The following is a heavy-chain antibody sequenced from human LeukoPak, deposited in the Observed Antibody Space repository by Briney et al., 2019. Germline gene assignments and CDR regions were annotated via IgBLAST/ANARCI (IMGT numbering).Heavy chain of an antibody. D-gene: IGHD3-22*01. CDR2: IYTSGST. CDR1: GGSISSGSYY. V-gene: IGHV4-61*02. Sequence: SQTLSLTCTVSGGSISSGSYYWSWLRQPAGKGLEWIGRIYTSGSTNYNPSLKSRVTISVDTSMNQFSLKLSSVTAADTAVYYCARAVGDYYDSSNLDYWGQGTLVTVSS. CDR3: ARAVGDYYDSSNLDY. J-gene: IGHJ4*02.